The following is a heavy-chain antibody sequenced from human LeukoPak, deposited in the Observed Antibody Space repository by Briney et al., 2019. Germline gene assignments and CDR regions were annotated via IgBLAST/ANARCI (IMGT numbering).Heavy chain of an antibody. J-gene: IGHJ4*02. CDR1: GLSFTNAW. V-gene: IGHV3-15*01. CDR3: TSDHRTISGVVTPDY. Sequence: GGSLRLSCEASGLSFTNAWMSWVRQAPGKGLEWVGRIKIKSDDETTDYAAPVRGRFTVSRDDSKNTVYLQMNSLKTEDTAVYYCTSDHRTISGVVTPDYWGQGTLVTVSS. D-gene: IGHD3-3*01. CDR2: IKIKSDDETT.